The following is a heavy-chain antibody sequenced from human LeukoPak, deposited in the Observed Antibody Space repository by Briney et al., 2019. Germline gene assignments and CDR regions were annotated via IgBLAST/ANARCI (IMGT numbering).Heavy chain of an antibody. Sequence: GASVTVSCTASGYTFTSSDINWVRQAPGQGLEWMGWTNPNSGKTGYARKFQGRVTMTKNTSISTAYMEVSSLGYDDTAIYYCARGRPGLASAGTYDFWGQGTLITVSS. CDR2: TNPNSGKT. D-gene: IGHD6-13*01. CDR3: ARGRPGLASAGTYDF. V-gene: IGHV1-8*01. CDR1: GYTFTSSD. J-gene: IGHJ4*02.